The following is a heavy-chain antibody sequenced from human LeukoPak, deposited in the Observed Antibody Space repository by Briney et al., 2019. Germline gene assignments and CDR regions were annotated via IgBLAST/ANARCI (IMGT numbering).Heavy chain of an antibody. CDR2: IYTSGST. Sequence: SETLSLTCTVSGGFISSYYWSWIRQPAGKGLEWIGRIYTSGSTNYNPSLKSRVTMSVDTSKNQFSLKLNSVTAADTAVYYCARDSVASTRLNWFDPWGQGTLVTVSS. CDR3: ARDSVASTRLNWFDP. J-gene: IGHJ5*02. D-gene: IGHD2-2*01. V-gene: IGHV4-4*07. CDR1: GGFISSYY.